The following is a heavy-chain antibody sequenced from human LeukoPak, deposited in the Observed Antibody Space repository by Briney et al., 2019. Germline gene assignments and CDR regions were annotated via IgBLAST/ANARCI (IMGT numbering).Heavy chain of an antibody. D-gene: IGHD7-27*01. V-gene: IGHV3-21*04. CDR1: GFTFSTYS. J-gene: IGHJ6*02. CDR2: ISGDSDYI. CDR3: AKDNWGPYFYYYGMDV. Sequence: GESLRLSCAASGFTFSTYSMNWVRQAPGKGLEWVSAISGDSDYIYCADSVKGRFTISRDNAKNSLYLQMNSLRAEDTALYYCAKDNWGPYFYYYGMDVWGQGTTVTVSS.